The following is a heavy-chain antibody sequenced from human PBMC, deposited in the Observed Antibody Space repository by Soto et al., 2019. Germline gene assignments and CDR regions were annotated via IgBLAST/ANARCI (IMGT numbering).Heavy chain of an antibody. CDR2: ISGYNGNT. CDR1: GYTFTNYG. V-gene: IGHV1-18*01. D-gene: IGHD4-17*01. Sequence: QVQLVQSGAEVKKPGASVKVSCKASGYTFTNYGISWVRQAPGQVLERMGWISGYNGNTNYAQKLQGRVTMTTVTSTSTAYLELRSLSSDDTVVYYCARYAGYGGCEIDYWGQGTLVTVSS. CDR3: ARYAGYGGCEIDY. J-gene: IGHJ4*02.